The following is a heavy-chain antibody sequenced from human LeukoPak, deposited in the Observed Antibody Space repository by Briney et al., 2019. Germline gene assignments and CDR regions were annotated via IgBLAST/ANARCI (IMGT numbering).Heavy chain of an antibody. V-gene: IGHV1-18*01. CDR2: ISAYNGNT. CDR3: ARDYDPDMYYYDSSSYSGNAFDI. Sequence: ASVKVSCKASGYTFTNYGMSWVRQAPGQGLEWMGWISAYNGNTKYAQKVQGRVNMTTDTSTSTAYMEMRSLRSDGTAVYYCARDYDPDMYYYDSSSYSGNAFDIWGQGTMVTVSS. J-gene: IGHJ3*02. D-gene: IGHD3-22*01. CDR1: GYTFTNYG.